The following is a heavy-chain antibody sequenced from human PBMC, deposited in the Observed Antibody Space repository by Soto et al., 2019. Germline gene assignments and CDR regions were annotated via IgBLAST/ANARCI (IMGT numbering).Heavy chain of an antibody. CDR2: ISGSGGST. Sequence: EVQLLESGGGLVQPGGSLRLSCAASGFTFSSYAMSWVRQAPGKGLEWVSAISGSGGSTYYADSVKGRFTISRDNSKNTLDLHMNSLRAEDTAVYYCAKDRQQLVKSNWFDPGGQGTLVTVSS. CDR3: AKDRQQLVKSNWFDP. J-gene: IGHJ5*02. CDR1: GFTFSSYA. V-gene: IGHV3-23*01. D-gene: IGHD6-13*01.